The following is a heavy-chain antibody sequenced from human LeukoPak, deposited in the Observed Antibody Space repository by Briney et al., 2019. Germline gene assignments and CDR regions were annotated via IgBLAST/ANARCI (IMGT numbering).Heavy chain of an antibody. J-gene: IGHJ4*02. Sequence: SETLSLTCTVSGGSISSYYWSWIRQPPGKGLEWIGYIYYSGSTNYNPSLKSRVTISVDTSKNQFSLKLSSVTAADTAVYYCARHESSGYYYEVFDYWGQGTLVTVSS. D-gene: IGHD3-22*01. CDR2: IYYSGST. CDR1: GGSISSYY. V-gene: IGHV4-59*08. CDR3: ARHESSGYYYEVFDY.